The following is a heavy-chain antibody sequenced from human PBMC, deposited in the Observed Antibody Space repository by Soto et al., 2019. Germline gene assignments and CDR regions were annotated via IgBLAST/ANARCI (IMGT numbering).Heavy chain of an antibody. V-gene: IGHV3-23*01. CDR2: ISGSGGST. CDR1: GFTFSSYA. CDR3: AKDWTGGSGWYLTAQGFDY. J-gene: IGHJ4*02. D-gene: IGHD6-19*01. Sequence: HPGGSLGLSCAASGFTFSSYAMSWVRQAPGKGLEWVSAISGSGGSTYYADSVKGRFTISRDNSKNTLYLQMNSLRAEDTAVYYCAKDWTGGSGWYLTAQGFDYWGQGILVTVSS.